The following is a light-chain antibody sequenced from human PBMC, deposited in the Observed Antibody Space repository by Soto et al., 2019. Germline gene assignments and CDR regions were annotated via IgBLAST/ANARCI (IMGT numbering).Light chain of an antibody. J-gene: IGLJ1*01. CDR2: EDS. Sequence: QSALTQPASVSGSPGQSITISCSGTSSDVGSYDHVAWYQQFPGKTPKLMIYEDSNRPSGVSSRFSGSKSGNTASLTISGLQAEDEADYYCISYTGSSTSYVFGSGTKLTVL. V-gene: IGLV2-14*01. CDR1: SSDVGSYDH. CDR3: ISYTGSSTSYV.